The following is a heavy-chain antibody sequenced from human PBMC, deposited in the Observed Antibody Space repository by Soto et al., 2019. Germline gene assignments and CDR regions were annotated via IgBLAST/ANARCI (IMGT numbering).Heavy chain of an antibody. CDR1: GFTFSSYG. CDR3: VRDSGWLFDS. D-gene: IGHD6-19*01. CDR2: IWDDGSNK. V-gene: IGHV3-33*01. J-gene: IGHJ4*02. Sequence: QVQLVESGGGVVQPGRSLRLSCAASGFTFSSYGMHWVRQAPGKGLEWVAVIWDDGSNKYDADSVKGRFTISRDDSKNTVFLQMNSLRAEDTAVYFCVRDSGWLFDSWGQGTLVTVSS.